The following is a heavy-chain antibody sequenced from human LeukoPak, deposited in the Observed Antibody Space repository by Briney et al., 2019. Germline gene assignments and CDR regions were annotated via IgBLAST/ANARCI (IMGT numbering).Heavy chain of an antibody. J-gene: IGHJ6*03. V-gene: IGHV4-38-2*02. CDR3: ARDGMGYYDSSGYYYGIYYYYYMDV. CDR1: GYSISSGYY. CDR2: IYHSGST. Sequence: SETLSLTCTVSGYSISSGYYWGWIRQPPGKGLEWIGSIYHSGSTYYNPSLKSRVTISVDTSKNQFSLKLSSVTAADTAVYYCARDGMGYYDSSGYYYGIYYYYYMDVWGKGTTVTVSS. D-gene: IGHD3-22*01.